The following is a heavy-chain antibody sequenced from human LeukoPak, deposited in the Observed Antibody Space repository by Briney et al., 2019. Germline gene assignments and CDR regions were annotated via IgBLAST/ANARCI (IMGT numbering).Heavy chain of an antibody. CDR2: TSGSGGST. CDR1: GFTFSSYG. CDR3: AKDLRGVAAAGAPFFDY. Sequence: GGTLRLSCAASGFTFSSYGMSWVRQAPGKGLEWVSATSGSGGSTYYADSVKGRFTISRDNSKNTLYLQMNSLRAEDTAVYYCAKDLRGVAAAGAPFFDYWGQGTLVTVSS. V-gene: IGHV3-23*01. D-gene: IGHD6-13*01. J-gene: IGHJ4*02.